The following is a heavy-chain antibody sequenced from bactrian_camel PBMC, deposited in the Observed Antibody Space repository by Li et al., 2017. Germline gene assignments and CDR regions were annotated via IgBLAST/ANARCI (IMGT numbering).Heavy chain of an antibody. CDR2: IAGDGRT. Sequence: HVQLVESGGGSVQAGGSPRLSCVASGDIYARYCMGWFRQAPGKEREGVAAIAGDGRTDYADSVKGRFTISRDGAKNIIELQMHSLKPEDTAPYYCAADLVTDEPSLVEREYYYWGQGTQVTVS. D-gene: IGHD1*01. CDR1: GDIYARYC. J-gene: IGHJ4*01. V-gene: IGHV3S53*01. CDR3: AADLVTDEPSLVEREYYY.